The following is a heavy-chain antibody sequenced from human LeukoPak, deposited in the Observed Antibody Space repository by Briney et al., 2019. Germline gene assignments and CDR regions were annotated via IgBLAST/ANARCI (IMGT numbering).Heavy chain of an antibody. V-gene: IGHV3-15*01. Sequence: SGGSLRLSCAASGFTFSDASMTWVRQAPGKGLEWVGRIKTKADGGTTDYAATVKGRFTISRDDSKNTLYLQMNSQKTEDTAVYYCTTVLYSYGSRAQYRSDHWGQGTLVTVSS. D-gene: IGHD3-10*01. CDR1: GFTFSDAS. J-gene: IGHJ4*02. CDR2: IKTKADGGTT. CDR3: TTVLYSYGSRAQYRSDH.